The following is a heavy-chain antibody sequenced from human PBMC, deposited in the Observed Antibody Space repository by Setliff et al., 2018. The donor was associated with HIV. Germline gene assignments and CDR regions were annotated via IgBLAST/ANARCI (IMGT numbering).Heavy chain of an antibody. CDR2: LSGSGGST. J-gene: IGHJ1*01. CDR1: ELTFSNYA. V-gene: IGHV3-23*01. D-gene: IGHD3-10*01. CDR3: AQAQTSVSGSYYQYLQH. Sequence: SLRLSCAASELTFSNYAMTWVRQAPGKGLEWVSSLSGSGGSTYYADSVKGRFTISRDNSKNTLYLRMNSLRAEDTAVYYCAQAQTSVSGSYYQYLQHWGQGTLVTVSS.